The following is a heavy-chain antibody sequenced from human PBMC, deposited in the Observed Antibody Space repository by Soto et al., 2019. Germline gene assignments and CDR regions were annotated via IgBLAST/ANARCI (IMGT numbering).Heavy chain of an antibody. V-gene: IGHV3-23*01. CDR3: ARMSATGTRWFDP. CDR1: GFTFSNYA. D-gene: IGHD6-13*01. CDR2: ISGSGGRT. J-gene: IGHJ5*02. Sequence: PGGSMRLSCVASGFTFSNYAMSWVRQGPGKGLQWVSAISGSGGRTYYADSVKVRFTISRENSKNTLYLQMNSLRAEDTAVYHCARMSATGTRWFDPWGQGTLVTVSS.